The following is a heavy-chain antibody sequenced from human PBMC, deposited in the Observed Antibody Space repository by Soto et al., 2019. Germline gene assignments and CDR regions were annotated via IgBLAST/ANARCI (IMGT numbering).Heavy chain of an antibody. CDR2: INSDGTST. CDR1: GFTFSSYW. D-gene: IGHD3-16*01. J-gene: IGHJ4*02. V-gene: IGHV3-74*01. CDR3: ARGLGGADDY. Sequence: GGSLRLSCAASGFTFSSYWMHWVRQAPGRGLVWVSRINSDGTSTNYADSVKGRFTISRDNAKDTLYLQMDSLRAEDTAVYYCARGLGGADDYWGQGTLVTVYS.